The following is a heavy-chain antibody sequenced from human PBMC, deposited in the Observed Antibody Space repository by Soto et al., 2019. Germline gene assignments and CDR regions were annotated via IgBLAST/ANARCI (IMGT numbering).Heavy chain of an antibody. V-gene: IGHV4-59*01. D-gene: IGHD2-2*01. CDR1: GGSISSYY. J-gene: IGHJ4*02. Sequence: QVQLQESGPGLVKPSETLSLTCTVSGGSISSYYWSWIRQPPGKGLEWNGYIYYSGSTNYNPSLKSRVTISVDTSKNQFSLKLSSVTAADTAVYYCARVRTSLFDYWGQGTLVTVSS. CDR3: ARVRTSLFDY. CDR2: IYYSGST.